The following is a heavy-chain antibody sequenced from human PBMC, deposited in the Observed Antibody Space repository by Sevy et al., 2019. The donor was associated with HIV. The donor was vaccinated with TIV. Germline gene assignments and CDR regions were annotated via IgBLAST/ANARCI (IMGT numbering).Heavy chain of an antibody. V-gene: IGHV4-59*01. J-gene: IGHJ6*02. CDR3: ARDPGMVRGDYYYGMDF. CDR2: ISYSGST. CDR1: GGSIRSYY. Sequence: SETLSLTCIVSGGSIRSYYWSWIRRPPVKGLEWIGRISYSGSTNYNPSLKSRVTISADTSKNQFSLKLKSVTAADTAVYYCARDPGMVRGDYYYGMDFWGQGTTVTVSS. D-gene: IGHD3-10*01.